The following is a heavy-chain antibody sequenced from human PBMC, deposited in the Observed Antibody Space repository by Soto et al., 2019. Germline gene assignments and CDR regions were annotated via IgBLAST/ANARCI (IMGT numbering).Heavy chain of an antibody. Sequence: QVKLVESGGGLVKPGGSLRLSCAASGFTFSDQYMSWIRQAPGKGLEWVSYISERGTYTKYADSVKGRFTISRDDAKNSLYLQMNSLRAEDTAFYYCPNEAWRNPASWGQGTLVTLSS. CDR1: GFTFSDQY. CDR2: ISERGTYT. CDR3: PNEAWRNPAS. J-gene: IGHJ5*02. V-gene: IGHV3-11*05.